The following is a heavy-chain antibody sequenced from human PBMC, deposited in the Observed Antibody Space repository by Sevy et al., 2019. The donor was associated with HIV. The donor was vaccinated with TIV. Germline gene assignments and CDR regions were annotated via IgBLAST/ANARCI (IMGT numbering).Heavy chain of an antibody. CDR1: GFTFSSNW. CDR3: ARGPDYSDSVYAEYFQH. CDR2: IKQDGSEK. J-gene: IGHJ1*01. V-gene: IGHV3-7*01. D-gene: IGHD3-22*01. Sequence: AGSLRLSCAASGFTFSSNWMSWVRQAPGKELEWVANIKQDGSEKYYVDSVKGRFTISRDNAKNSLYLQMNSLRAEDTAVYYCARGPDYSDSVYAEYFQHWGQGTLVTVSS.